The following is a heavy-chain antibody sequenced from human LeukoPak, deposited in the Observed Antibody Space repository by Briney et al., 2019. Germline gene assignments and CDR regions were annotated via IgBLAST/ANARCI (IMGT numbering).Heavy chain of an antibody. CDR3: ARVNQAVADHFDY. V-gene: IGHV4-59*01. CDR2: IYYSGST. D-gene: IGHD6-19*01. Sequence: PSETLSLTCTVSGGSISSYYWSWIRQPPGKGLGWIGYIYYSGSTNYNPSLKSRVTISVDTSKNQFSLKLYSVTAADTAVYYCARVNQAVADHFDYWGQGTLVTVSS. CDR1: GGSISSYY. J-gene: IGHJ4*02.